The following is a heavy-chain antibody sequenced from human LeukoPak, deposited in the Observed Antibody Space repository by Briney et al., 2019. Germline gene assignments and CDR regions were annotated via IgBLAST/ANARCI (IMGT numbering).Heavy chain of an antibody. CDR3: AREYQLLTDY. D-gene: IGHD2-2*01. J-gene: IGHJ4*02. CDR2: IYTSGST. Sequence: SQTLSLTCTVSGGSISSGSYYWSWIRQPAGKGLEWIGRIYTSGSTNYNPSLKSRVTISVDTSKNQFSLKLSSVTAADTAVYYCAREYQLLTDYWGQGTLVTVSS. V-gene: IGHV4-61*02. CDR1: GGSISSGSYY.